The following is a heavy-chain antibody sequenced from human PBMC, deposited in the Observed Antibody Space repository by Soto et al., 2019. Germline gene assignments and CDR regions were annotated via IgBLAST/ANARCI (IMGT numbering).Heavy chain of an antibody. CDR1: GFTFSSYA. Sequence: GGSLRLSCAASGFTFSSYAMSWVRQAPGKGLEWVSAISGSGGSTYYADSVKGRFTISRDNSKNTLYLQMNSLRAEDTAVYYCANSGDSSGHNSGWFDPWGQGTLVTVSS. J-gene: IGHJ5*02. CDR3: ANSGDSSGHNSGWFDP. CDR2: ISGSGGST. V-gene: IGHV3-23*01. D-gene: IGHD6-19*01.